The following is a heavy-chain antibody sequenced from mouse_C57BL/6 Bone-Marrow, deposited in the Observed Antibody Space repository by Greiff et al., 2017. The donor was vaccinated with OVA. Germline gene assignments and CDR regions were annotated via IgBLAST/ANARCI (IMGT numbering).Heavy chain of an antibody. CDR1: GYTFTDYN. V-gene: IGHV1-22*01. CDR3: ARGDGYYGYWYFDV. CDR2: INPNNGGT. Sequence: SGPELVKPGASVKMSCKASGYTFTDYNMHWVKQSHGKSLEWIGYINPNNGGTSYNQKFKGKATLTVNKSSSTAYMALRSLTSEDSAVYYCARGDGYYGYWYFDVWGTGTTVTVSS. D-gene: IGHD2-3*01. J-gene: IGHJ1*03.